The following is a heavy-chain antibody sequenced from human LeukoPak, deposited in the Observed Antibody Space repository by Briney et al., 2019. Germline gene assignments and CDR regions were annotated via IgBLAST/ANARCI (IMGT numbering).Heavy chain of an antibody. CDR1: GFTFSNYG. J-gene: IGHJ4*02. CDR2: IWYDGSNK. V-gene: IGHV3-33*01. CDR3: ARGNGAATGIFDY. D-gene: IGHD2-8*01. Sequence: PGGSLRLSCAASGFTFSNYGMHWVRQAPGKGLEWVAVIWYDGSNKHYADSVKGRFTISRDNSDNTLYLQMSSLRAEDTAVYYCARGNGAATGIFDYWGQGTLVTVSS.